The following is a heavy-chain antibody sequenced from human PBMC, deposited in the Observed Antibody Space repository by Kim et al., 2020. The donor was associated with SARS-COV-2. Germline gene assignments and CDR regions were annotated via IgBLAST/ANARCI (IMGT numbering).Heavy chain of an antibody. J-gene: IGHJ5*02. Sequence: LKSRVTMSVDTSKNQFSLKLSSVTAADTAVYYCARDSYDSSGPTNNWFDPWGQGTLVTVSS. CDR3: ARDSYDSSGPTNNWFDP. D-gene: IGHD3-22*01. V-gene: IGHV4-4*06.